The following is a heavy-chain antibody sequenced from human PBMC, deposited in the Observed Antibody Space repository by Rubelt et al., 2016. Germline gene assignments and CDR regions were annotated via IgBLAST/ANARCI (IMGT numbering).Heavy chain of an antibody. CDR2: IKSKADNYAT. CDR1: GFTFSGSA. D-gene: IGHD6-13*01. J-gene: IGHJ6*02. V-gene: IGHV3-73*01. Sequence: GGGLVQPGGSLKLSCAASGFTFSGSAMHWVHQASGKGLEWVGRIKSKADNYATAFAASVEGRFTISRDDSKNTAYLRMNSLKTEDTAVYYCTRLRYISSWDGMDVWGQGTTVTVSS. CDR3: TRLRYISSWDGMDV.